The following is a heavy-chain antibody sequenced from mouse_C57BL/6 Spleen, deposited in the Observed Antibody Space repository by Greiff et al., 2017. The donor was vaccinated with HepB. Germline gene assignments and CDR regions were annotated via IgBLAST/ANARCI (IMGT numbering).Heavy chain of an antibody. J-gene: IGHJ1*03. V-gene: IGHV1-26*01. D-gene: IGHD1-1*01. CDR3: ARGCYYYGGYWYFDV. Sequence: VQLQQSGPELVKPGASVKISCKASGYTFTDYYMNWVKQSHGKSLEWIGDINPNNGGTSYNQKFKGKATLTVDKSSSTAYMELRSLTSEDSAVYYCARGCYYYGGYWYFDVWGTGTTVNVSS. CDR1: GYTFTDYY. CDR2: INPNNGGT.